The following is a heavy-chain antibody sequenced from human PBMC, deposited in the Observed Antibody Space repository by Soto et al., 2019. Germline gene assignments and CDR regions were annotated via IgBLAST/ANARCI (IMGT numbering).Heavy chain of an antibody. Sequence: PGESLKISCKGPVYTFTRNWIGWVRQMPGKGLEWMGISFPIESDTRYSRSSQDQVTISADNSISTPYLPRSSQTGSDTAIYYCASPGGRDFHAFDVWGQGSMVTVSS. D-gene: IGHD2-2*01. CDR3: ASPGGRDFHAFDV. V-gene: IGHV5-51*01. CDR1: VYTFTRNW. J-gene: IGHJ3*01. CDR2: SFPIESDT.